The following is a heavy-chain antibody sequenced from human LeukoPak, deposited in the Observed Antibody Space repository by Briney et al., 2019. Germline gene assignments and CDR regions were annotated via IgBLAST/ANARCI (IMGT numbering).Heavy chain of an antibody. CDR1: GFTFATYW. V-gene: IGHV3-7*01. CDR3: ARDRGSPGPLQLFDY. Sequence: PGGSLRLSCAASGFTFATYWMNWLRQAPGKGLEWVANIKQDGSAKYYVDSVKGRFTISRDSAKNSLYLQMNSLRAEDTAVYYCARDRGSPGPLQLFDYWGQGTLVTVSS. CDR2: IKQDGSAK. J-gene: IGHJ4*02. D-gene: IGHD1-7*01.